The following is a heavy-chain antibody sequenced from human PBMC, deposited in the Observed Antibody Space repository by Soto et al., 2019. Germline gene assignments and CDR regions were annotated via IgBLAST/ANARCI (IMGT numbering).Heavy chain of an antibody. CDR2: ISSGGIST. CDR3: TKHVKVITRPFDS. D-gene: IGHD6-6*01. V-gene: IGHV3-23*01. CDR1: GFIFSDYA. J-gene: IGHJ4*02. Sequence: EVQLLESGGGLVQPGGSLRLSCAASGFIFSDYALSWVRQAPGKGLEWVSGISSGGISTYYADSVKGRFTISRDNSGNTLYLQMNSLRAEDTAVYYCTKHVKVITRPFDSWGQGALVTVSS.